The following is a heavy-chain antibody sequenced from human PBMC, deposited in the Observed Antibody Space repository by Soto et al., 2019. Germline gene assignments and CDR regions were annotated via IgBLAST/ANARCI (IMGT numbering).Heavy chain of an antibody. D-gene: IGHD1-26*01. CDR3: ASLNSGTYKGDAFDI. Sequence: EVQLVESGGGLVRPGGSLRLSCEASGFTFSNFWMYWVRQAPGKGLVWLSRIKGDGRSTTYADSVQGRFTISRDNAKNTVYLQMNSLRAEDTAVYYCASLNSGTYKGDAFDIWGQGTVVSVSS. J-gene: IGHJ3*02. CDR1: GFTFSNFW. V-gene: IGHV3-74*03. CDR2: IKGDGRST.